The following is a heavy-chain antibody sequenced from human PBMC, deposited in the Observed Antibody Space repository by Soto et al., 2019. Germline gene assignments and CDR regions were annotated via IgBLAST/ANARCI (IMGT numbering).Heavy chain of an antibody. CDR3: ARHDAKKRSVVVQNPHDY. D-gene: IGHD2-15*01. J-gene: IGHJ4*02. V-gene: IGHV5-10-1*01. CDR2: VDPSDSYT. Sequence: XDSLRVSWKCSGYRFTSYGSSLVRQMPGKGLEWMGRVDPSDSYTNYSPSFQGHVTISADKSISTAYLQWSSLKASDTAMYYCARHDAKKRSVVVQNPHDYCGQRTLVTVSS. CDR1: GYRFTSYG.